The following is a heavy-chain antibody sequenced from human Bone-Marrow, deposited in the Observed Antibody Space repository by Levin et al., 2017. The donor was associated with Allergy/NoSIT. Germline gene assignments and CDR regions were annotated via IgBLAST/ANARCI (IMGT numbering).Heavy chain of an antibody. Sequence: ESGPTLVKPTQTLTLTCTYSGFSFGDGVVGVAWIRQPPGKALEWLGIIYWDDDQRYSPSLKSRLTITKDTSKNQVVLVMTNMDPVDAGTYFCARSTEESYTEPPKVDNWGQGTLVTVSS. CDR3: ARSTEESYTEPPKVDN. V-gene: IGHV2-5*02. J-gene: IGHJ4*02. D-gene: IGHD2-2*02. CDR1: GFSFGDGVVG. CDR2: IYWDDDQ.